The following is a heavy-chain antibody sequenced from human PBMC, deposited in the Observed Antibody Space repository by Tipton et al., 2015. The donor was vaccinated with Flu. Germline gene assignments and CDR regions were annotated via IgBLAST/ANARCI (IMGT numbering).Heavy chain of an antibody. CDR1: GDSISSDYY. Sequence: TLSLTREVSGDSISSDYYWGWVRQFPGKGLEWIGSVSRSGNTDYNPSLKSRVTISIDTSKNQFSLNMRAVTAADMAVYYCARRDYSNYVSDPKSWFDPWGQGTLVAVSS. J-gene: IGHJ5*02. CDR3: ARRDYSNYVSDPKSWFDP. CDR2: VSRSGNT. D-gene: IGHD4-11*01. V-gene: IGHV4-38-2*01.